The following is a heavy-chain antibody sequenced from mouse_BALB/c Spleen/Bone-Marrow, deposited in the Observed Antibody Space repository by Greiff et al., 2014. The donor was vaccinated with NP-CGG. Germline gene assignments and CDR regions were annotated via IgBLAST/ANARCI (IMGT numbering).Heavy chain of an antibody. CDR2: IYPGNVNT. Sequence: VQLQQSGPELVKPGASVRISCKASGYTFTSYYIHWVKQRPGQGLEWIGWIYPGNVNTKYNEKFKGKDTLTADKSSSTAYMQLSSLTSEDSAVYFCARDTMDYWGQGTSVTVSS. J-gene: IGHJ4*01. CDR1: GYTFTSYY. V-gene: IGHV1S56*01. CDR3: ARDTMDY.